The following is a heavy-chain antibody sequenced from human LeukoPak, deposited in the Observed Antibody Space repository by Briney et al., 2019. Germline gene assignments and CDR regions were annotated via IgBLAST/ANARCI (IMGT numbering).Heavy chain of an antibody. CDR2: INHSGST. CDR3: ARVVGVRAETFDH. Sequence: PSETLSLTCAVYGGSFSGYYWSWIRQPPGKGLEWIGEINHSGSTNYNPSLKSRVTISVDTSKNQFSLKLSSVTAAGTAVYYCARVVGVRAETFDHWGQGTLVTVSS. V-gene: IGHV4-34*01. CDR1: GGSFSGYY. D-gene: IGHD2-8*01. J-gene: IGHJ4*02.